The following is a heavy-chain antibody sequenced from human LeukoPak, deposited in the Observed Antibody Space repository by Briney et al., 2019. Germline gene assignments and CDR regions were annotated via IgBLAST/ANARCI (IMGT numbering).Heavy chain of an antibody. CDR1: DGSISGYY. CDR3: ARNQHSYDSSGPGYWYFDL. V-gene: IGHV4-59*01. Sequence: SETLSLTCTVSDGSISGYYWSWIRQPPGKGLEWIGYIYHSGSTNYNPSLKSRVTISVDTSKNEFSLKLSSVTAADTAMYYCARNQHSYDSSGPGYWYFDLWGRGTLVTVSS. CDR2: IYHSGST. J-gene: IGHJ2*01. D-gene: IGHD3-22*01.